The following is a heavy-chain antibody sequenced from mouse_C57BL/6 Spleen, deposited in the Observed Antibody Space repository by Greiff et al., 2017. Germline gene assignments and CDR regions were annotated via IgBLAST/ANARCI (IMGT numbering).Heavy chain of an antibody. CDR2: INPYNGGT. V-gene: IGHV1-19*01. J-gene: IGHJ3*01. CDR1: GYTFTDYY. Sequence: VQLKESGPVLVKPGASVKMSCKASGYTFTDYYMNWVKQSHGKSLEWIGVINPYNGGTSYNQKFKGKATLTVDKSSSTAYMELNSLTSEDSAVYYCARLGNWDRFAYWGQGTLVTVAA. D-gene: IGHD4-1*01. CDR3: ARLGNWDRFAY.